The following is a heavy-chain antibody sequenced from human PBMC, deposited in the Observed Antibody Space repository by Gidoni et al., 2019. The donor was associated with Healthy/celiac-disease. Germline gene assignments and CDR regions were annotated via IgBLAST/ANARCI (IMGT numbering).Heavy chain of an antibody. J-gene: IGHJ4*02. V-gene: IGHV3-33*01. CDR2: IWYDGSNK. Sequence: QVQLVESGGGVVQPGRSLRLSCAASGFTFSSYGMHWVRQAPGKGLEWVAVIWYDGSNKYYADSVKGRFTISRDNSKNTLYLQMNSLRAEDTAVYYCAREGPSIAAAGTFDYWGQGTLVTVSS. D-gene: IGHD6-13*01. CDR3: AREGPSIAAAGTFDY. CDR1: GFTFSSYG.